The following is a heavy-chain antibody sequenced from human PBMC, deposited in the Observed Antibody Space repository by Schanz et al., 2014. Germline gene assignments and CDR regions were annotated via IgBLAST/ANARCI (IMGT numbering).Heavy chain of an antibody. Sequence: QVQLIQSGAEVKKHGASVKVSCTASGYTFTSYDINWVRQAPGQGLEWLGWMNPNSGNPGFAQKFRGRVTMTRNTSMSTAYIELHILTSEDTAVYYCARGRTFDYWGQGTLVIVSS. CDR3: ARGRTFDY. CDR2: MNPNSGNP. J-gene: IGHJ4*02. CDR1: GYTFTSYD. V-gene: IGHV1-8*01.